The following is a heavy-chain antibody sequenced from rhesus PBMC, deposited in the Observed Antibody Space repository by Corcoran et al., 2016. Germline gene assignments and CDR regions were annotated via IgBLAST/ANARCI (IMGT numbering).Heavy chain of an antibody. V-gene: IGHV3-134*01. CDR1: GVPCEDFA. CDR2: ISWNSGTI. CDR3: TRDYSSSLGDYFDY. Sequence: EVQLVESGGALAQPGGSLRLSCAASGVPCEDFALGGVLQVPGQGLEWVSRISWNSGTIYYSDSVKGRFTISRDYAKNSLFLQMDRLRAEDTAVYYCTRDYSSSLGDYFDYWGQGVLVTVSS. J-gene: IGHJ4*01. D-gene: IGHD6-43*01.